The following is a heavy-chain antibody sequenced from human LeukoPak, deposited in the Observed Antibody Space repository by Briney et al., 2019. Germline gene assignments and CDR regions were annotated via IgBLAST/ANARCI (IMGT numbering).Heavy chain of an antibody. CDR3: ARAVALDY. D-gene: IGHD6-19*01. V-gene: IGHV1-8*01. Sequence: EWVGWMNPNSGNTGYAQKFQGRITMIRNTSISTAYMELSSLRSEDTAVYYCARAVALDYWGQGTLVTVSS. CDR2: MNPNSGNT. J-gene: IGHJ4*02.